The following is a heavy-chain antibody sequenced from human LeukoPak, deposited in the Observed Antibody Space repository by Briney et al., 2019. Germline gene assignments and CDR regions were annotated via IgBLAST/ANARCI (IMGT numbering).Heavy chain of an antibody. Sequence: GGPLRLSCAASGFTFSSYAMSWVRQAPGKGLEWVSGISGSGGSTYYADSVKGRFTISGDNSKNTLYLQMNSLRAEDTAVYYCARWKYSNYIYYFDYWGQGTLVTVSS. D-gene: IGHD4-11*01. CDR1: GFTFSSYA. CDR2: ISGSGGST. CDR3: ARWKYSNYIYYFDY. V-gene: IGHV3-23*01. J-gene: IGHJ4*02.